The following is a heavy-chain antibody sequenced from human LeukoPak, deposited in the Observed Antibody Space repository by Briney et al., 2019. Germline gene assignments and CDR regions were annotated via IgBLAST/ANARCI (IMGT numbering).Heavy chain of an antibody. CDR2: VIRDGSFT. Sequence: GSLRLSFSTPGFTFRSYWMHWVRQAPGKGVEWVSRVIRDGSFTNYADSVKGRFTISRDNAKNTLYLQMSSLRAEDTAVYFCVRDGDDFNFDYWGQGSLVTVSS. CDR3: VRDGDDFNFDY. J-gene: IGHJ4*02. V-gene: IGHV3-74*01. CDR1: GFTFRSYW. D-gene: IGHD5-24*01.